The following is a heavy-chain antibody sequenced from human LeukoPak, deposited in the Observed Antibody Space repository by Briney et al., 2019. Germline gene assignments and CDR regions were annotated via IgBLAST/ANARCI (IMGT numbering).Heavy chain of an antibody. Sequence: PSETLSLTCTVSGGSISSYYWSWVRQPPGKGLEWIGYIYYSGSTNYNPSLKSRVTISVGTSKNPFSLKLSSVTAADTAVYYCARTTPSVWGSYRYFDYWGQGTLVTVSS. CDR2: IYYSGST. D-gene: IGHD3-16*02. V-gene: IGHV4-59*01. CDR3: ARTTPSVWGSYRYFDY. CDR1: GGSISSYY. J-gene: IGHJ4*02.